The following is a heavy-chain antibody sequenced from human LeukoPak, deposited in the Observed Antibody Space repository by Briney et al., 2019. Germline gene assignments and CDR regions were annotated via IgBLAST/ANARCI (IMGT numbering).Heavy chain of an antibody. CDR3: ARGFRTGQENYDY. Sequence: PSETLCLTCTVSGGSISSYYWSWIRQPPGKGLEWIGYIYYSGSTNYNPSLKSRVTISVDTSKNQFSLTLSSVTAADTAVYYCARGFRTGQENYDYWGQGTLVTVSS. CDR1: GGSISSYY. CDR2: IYYSGST. D-gene: IGHD2/OR15-2a*01. J-gene: IGHJ4*02. V-gene: IGHV4-59*01.